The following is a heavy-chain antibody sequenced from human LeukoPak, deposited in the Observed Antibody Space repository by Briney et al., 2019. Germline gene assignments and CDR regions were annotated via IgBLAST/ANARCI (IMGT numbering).Heavy chain of an antibody. V-gene: IGHV3-74*01. CDR2: INGDERSR. CDR3: ARDRAERNWTYHTLFDS. J-gene: IGHJ4*02. Sequence: GGSLRLSGEASGFTFRDYWMHWVRQAPGKGLVWFSRINGDERSRAYADSVKGRFTISRDNSKNTLYLQMNSLRVEDTGTYYCARDRAERNWTYHTLFDSWGQGTPVIVSS. D-gene: IGHD1-7*01. CDR1: GFTFRDYW.